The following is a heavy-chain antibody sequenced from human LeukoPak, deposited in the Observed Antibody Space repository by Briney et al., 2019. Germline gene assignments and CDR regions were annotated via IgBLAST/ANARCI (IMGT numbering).Heavy chain of an antibody. Sequence: GGSLRLSYAASGFTLSSYAMSCVPQAPGRGLEWVSAVVGSGGSTYYADSVKGRFTISRDNSKNPLYLQMNRLRAEDTAVYYCAKGYIYGSPGTGGSWYFDLWGRGTLVTVSS. CDR3: AKGYIYGSPGTGGSWYFDL. V-gene: IGHV3-23*01. J-gene: IGHJ2*01. D-gene: IGHD5-18*01. CDR1: GFTLSSYA. CDR2: VVGSGGST.